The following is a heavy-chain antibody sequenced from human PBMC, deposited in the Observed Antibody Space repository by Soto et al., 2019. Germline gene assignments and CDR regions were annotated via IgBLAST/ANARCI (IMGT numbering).Heavy chain of an antibody. J-gene: IGHJ4*02. V-gene: IGHV4-30-2*01. D-gene: IGHD3-22*01. Sequence: SETLSLTCAVSGGSISSGGYSWSWIRQPPGKGLEWIGYIYHSGSTYYNPSLKSRVTISVDRSKNQFSLKLSSVTAADTAVYYCARDQGAYYDSSGYFVHWGQGTLVTVYS. CDR3: ARDQGAYYDSSGYFVH. CDR2: IYHSGST. CDR1: GGSISSGGYS.